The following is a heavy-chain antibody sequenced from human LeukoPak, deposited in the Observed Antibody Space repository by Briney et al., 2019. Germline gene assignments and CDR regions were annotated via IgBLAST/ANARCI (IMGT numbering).Heavy chain of an antibody. Sequence: SETLSLTCTVSGVSISSYYWSWIRQPPGKGLEWIGYIYYSGSTNYNLSLKSRVTISVDMSKNQFSLKLSSVTAADTAVYYCARVREYYGSGSYHWFDPWGQGTLVTVSS. CDR2: IYYSGST. J-gene: IGHJ5*02. V-gene: IGHV4-59*01. CDR1: GVSISSYY. CDR3: ARVREYYGSGSYHWFDP. D-gene: IGHD3-10*01.